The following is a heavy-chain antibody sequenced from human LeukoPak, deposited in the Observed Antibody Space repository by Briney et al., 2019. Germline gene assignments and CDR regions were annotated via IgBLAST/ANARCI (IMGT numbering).Heavy chain of an antibody. Sequence: SETLSLTCTVSGGSISSYYWSWIRQPPGKGLEWIGYIYYSGSTYYNPSLKSRVTISVDTSKNQFSLKLSSVTAADTAVYYCARDLGSGSYYYFDYWGQGTLVTVSS. J-gene: IGHJ4*02. CDR3: ARDLGSGSYYYFDY. CDR1: GGSISSYY. V-gene: IGHV4-59*01. CDR2: IYYSGST. D-gene: IGHD3-10*02.